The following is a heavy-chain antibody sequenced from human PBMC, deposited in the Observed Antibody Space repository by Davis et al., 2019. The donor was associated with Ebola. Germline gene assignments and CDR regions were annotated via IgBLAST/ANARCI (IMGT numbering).Heavy chain of an antibody. CDR3: AKVHPPTTVTTGWFDP. D-gene: IGHD4-17*01. V-gene: IGHV3-23*01. Sequence: GESPKISCAASGLIFSSYAMSLVRQAPGKGLEWVSSISVRSITYHADSLKGRFTISRDNSKNTLYLQMNSLRAEDTAVYYCAKVHPPTTVTTGWFDPWGQGTLVTVSS. J-gene: IGHJ5*02. CDR2: ISVRSIT. CDR1: GLIFSSYA.